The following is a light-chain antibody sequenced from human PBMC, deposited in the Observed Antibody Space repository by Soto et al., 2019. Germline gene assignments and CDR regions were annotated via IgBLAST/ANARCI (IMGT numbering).Light chain of an antibody. CDR3: QKYDSVPWT. Sequence: DIQMTQSPSSLSASVGDIVTITCRASQDIHNYLAWYQQKPGKVPKLLIYASSTLQSGVPSRFSGSRSGTDFTLTISGLQPEDLATYYVQKYDSVPWTFGQGTKVQMK. CDR2: ASS. CDR1: QDIHNY. V-gene: IGKV1-27*01. J-gene: IGKJ1*01.